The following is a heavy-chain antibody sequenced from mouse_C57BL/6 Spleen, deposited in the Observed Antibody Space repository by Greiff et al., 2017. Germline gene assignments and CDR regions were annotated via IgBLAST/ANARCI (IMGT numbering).Heavy chain of an antibody. CDR1: GFNIKDYY. CDR3: ASSPDGYPFAY. CDR2: IDPEDGET. J-gene: IGHJ3*01. V-gene: IGHV14-2*01. Sequence: VQLQQSGAELVKPGASVKLSCTASGFNIKDYYMHWVKQRTEQGLEWIGRIDPEDGETKYAPKFPGKATITADTSSNTAYLQLSSLTSEDTAVYYCASSPDGYPFAYWGQGTLVTVSA. D-gene: IGHD2-3*01.